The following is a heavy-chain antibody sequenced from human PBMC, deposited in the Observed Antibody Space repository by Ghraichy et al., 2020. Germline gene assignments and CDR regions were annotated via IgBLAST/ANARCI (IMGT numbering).Heavy chain of an antibody. D-gene: IGHD2-15*01. CDR2: ISYDGSNK. Sequence: GGFLRLSCAASGFTFSSYAMHWVRQAPGKGLEWVTVISYDGSNKYYADSVKGRFTISRDNSKNTLYLQMNSLRAEDTAVYYCARDAHRYCSGGSCLAGFDSWGQGTLVTVSS. CDR3: ARDAHRYCSGGSCLAGFDS. J-gene: IGHJ4*02. V-gene: IGHV3-30*04. CDR1: GFTFSSYA.